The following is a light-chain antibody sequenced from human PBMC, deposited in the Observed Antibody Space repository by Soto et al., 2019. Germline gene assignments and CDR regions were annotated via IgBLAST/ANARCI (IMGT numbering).Light chain of an antibody. CDR1: ETVATN. V-gene: IGKV3-15*01. Sequence: VMTQSPATLSVSPGERATLSYWASETVATNLALFQQKPGQAPRLLISGASTRAAGISDRFRGSGSGTEFTLTISSLRSEDSAIYYCQQYFEWPPMTFGQGTKVEI. CDR3: QQYFEWPPMT. CDR2: GAS. J-gene: IGKJ1*01.